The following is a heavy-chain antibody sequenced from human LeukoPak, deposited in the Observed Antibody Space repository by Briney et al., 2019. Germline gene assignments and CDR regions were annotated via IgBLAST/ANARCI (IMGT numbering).Heavy chain of an antibody. D-gene: IGHD5-18*01. CDR3: ARERGYSYGAHCDY. J-gene: IGHJ4*02. Sequence: GGSLRLSCAASGFTFSSYGMHWVRQAPGKGLEWVAVIWYDGSNKYYADSVKGRLTISRDNSKNTVYLQMNSLRAEDTAVYYCARERGYSYGAHCDYWGQGTLVTVSS. CDR2: IWYDGSNK. CDR1: GFTFSSYG. V-gene: IGHV3-33*08.